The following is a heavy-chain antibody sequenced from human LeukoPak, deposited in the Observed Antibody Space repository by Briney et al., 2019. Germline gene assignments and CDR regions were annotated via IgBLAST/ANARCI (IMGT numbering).Heavy chain of an antibody. Sequence: PGGSLRLSCAASGFTFYDYGMSWVRQAPGKGLEWVSGIYWNGGSTGYADSVKGRFTISRDNAKNSLYLQMNSLRAEDTALYYCARGGGYYDSSGYHDAFDIWGQGTMVTVSS. CDR2: IYWNGGST. CDR1: GFTFYDYG. D-gene: IGHD3-22*01. CDR3: ARGGGYYDSSGYHDAFDI. J-gene: IGHJ3*02. V-gene: IGHV3-20*04.